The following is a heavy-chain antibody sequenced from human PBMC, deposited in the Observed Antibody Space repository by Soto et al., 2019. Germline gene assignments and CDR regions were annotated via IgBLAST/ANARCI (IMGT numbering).Heavy chain of an antibody. CDR1: GFIFSSYG. D-gene: IGHD3-22*01. CDR2: ISYDGSKK. Sequence: QVQLVESGGGVVQPGRSLRLSCAASGFIFSSYGMHWVRQAPGKGLEWVAVISYDGSKKYYVDSVKGRFTISRDNSKNTLYLQMNSLRAEDTAVHYCAKDLGYYDSSGSIERGAFDIWGQGTMVTVSS. V-gene: IGHV3-30*18. CDR3: AKDLGYYDSSGSIERGAFDI. J-gene: IGHJ3*02.